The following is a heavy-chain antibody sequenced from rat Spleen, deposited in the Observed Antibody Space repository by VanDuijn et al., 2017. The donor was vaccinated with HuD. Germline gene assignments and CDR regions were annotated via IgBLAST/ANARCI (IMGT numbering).Heavy chain of an antibody. V-gene: IGHV5-7*01. CDR2: ISYDGSST. Sequence: EVQLVESGGGLVQPGNSLKLSCAASEFTFSDYAMAWVRQSPKKGLEWVATISYDGSSTYDRDSVKGRFTISRDNAKNTLYLQMDSLRSEDTATYYCARRYDFDFWGQGVMVTVSS. CDR3: ARRYDFDF. J-gene: IGHJ2*01. CDR1: EFTFSDYA. D-gene: IGHD2-1*01.